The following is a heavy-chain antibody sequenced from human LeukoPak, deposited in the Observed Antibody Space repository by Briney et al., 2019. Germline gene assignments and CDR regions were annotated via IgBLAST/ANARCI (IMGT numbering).Heavy chain of an antibody. CDR2: ISSSSSTI. CDR1: GFTFSSYS. CDR3: ARAGGGLRYMDV. J-gene: IGHJ6*03. Sequence: PGGSLRLSCIASGFTFSSYSMNWVRQAPGKGLEWVSYISSSSSTIYYADSVKGRFTISRDNAKNSLYLQMNSLRAEDTAVYYCARAGGGLRYMDVWGKGTTVTVSS. V-gene: IGHV3-48*01.